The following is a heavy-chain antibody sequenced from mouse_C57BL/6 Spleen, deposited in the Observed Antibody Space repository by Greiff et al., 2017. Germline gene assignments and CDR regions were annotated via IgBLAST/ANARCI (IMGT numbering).Heavy chain of an antibody. CDR1: GYTFTSYW. CDR2: IHPNSGST. CDR3: ASREGAWFAY. Sequence: VQLQQPGAELVKPGASVKLSCKASGYTFTSYWMHWVKQRPGQGLEWIGMIHPNSGSTNYNEKFKSKDTLTVDKSSSTAYMQLSSLTSEDSAVYYCASREGAWFAYWGQGTLVTVSA. J-gene: IGHJ3*01. V-gene: IGHV1-64*01.